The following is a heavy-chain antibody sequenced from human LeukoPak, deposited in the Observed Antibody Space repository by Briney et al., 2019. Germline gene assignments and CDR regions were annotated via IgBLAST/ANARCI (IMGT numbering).Heavy chain of an antibody. Sequence: GESLKIPCRGSGYKFTNYWIGWVRQVPGKGLEWMGVIYPGDSDTRYSPSFQGQVTISADKSISTAYLQWNNLKASDTAMFYCASVYCDSASCIGYFQHWGQGTLVTVSS. CDR2: IYPGDSDT. CDR1: GYKFTNYW. CDR3: ASVYCDSASCIGYFQH. D-gene: IGHD2-2*01. V-gene: IGHV5-51*01. J-gene: IGHJ1*01.